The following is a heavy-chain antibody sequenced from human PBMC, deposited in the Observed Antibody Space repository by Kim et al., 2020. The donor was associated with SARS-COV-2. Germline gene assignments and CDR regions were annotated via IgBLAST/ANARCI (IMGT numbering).Heavy chain of an antibody. J-gene: IGHJ6*02. D-gene: IGHD6-19*01. Sequence: GGSLRLSCAASGFTFNNAWMTWVRQGPGKGPEWVGRIKSKIDGETTDYAAPVKGRFTISRDDSRNMVYLQMNGLKTEDTAVYYCTRTSSGSLGYYYGMDVWGQGTTVTVSS. CDR1: GFTFNNAW. CDR3: TRTSSGSLGYYYGMDV. CDR2: IKSKIDGETT. V-gene: IGHV3-15*01.